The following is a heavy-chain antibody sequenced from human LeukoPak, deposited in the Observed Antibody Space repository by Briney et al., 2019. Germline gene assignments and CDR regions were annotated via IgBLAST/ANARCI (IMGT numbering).Heavy chain of an antibody. D-gene: IGHD6-13*01. CDR2: INPNSGGT. CDR3: ARGRGPSSWYSHFDY. CDR1: GYTFTGYY. V-gene: IGHV1-2*02. Sequence: GASVKVSCKASGYTFTGYYMHWVRQAPGQGLEWMGWINPNSGGTNYAQKFQGRVTMTRDTSISTAYMELSRLRSDDTAVYYCARGRGPSSWYSHFDYWGQGTLVTVSS. J-gene: IGHJ4*02.